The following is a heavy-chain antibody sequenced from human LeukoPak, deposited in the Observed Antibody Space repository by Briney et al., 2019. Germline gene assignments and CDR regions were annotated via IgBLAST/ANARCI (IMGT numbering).Heavy chain of an antibody. D-gene: IGHD3-22*01. J-gene: IGHJ4*02. CDR1: GGSISSSSYY. CDR2: IYYSGST. CDR3: ARQDDYYDSTGSFPHFEY. V-gene: IGHV4-39*07. Sequence: SETLSLTCTVSGGSISSSSYYWGWVRQPPGKGLEWIGSIYYSGSTYYNPSLKSPLTISVDTSKNQSSLKLSSVTAADTAVYYCARQDDYYDSTGSFPHFEYWGQGTLVTVSS.